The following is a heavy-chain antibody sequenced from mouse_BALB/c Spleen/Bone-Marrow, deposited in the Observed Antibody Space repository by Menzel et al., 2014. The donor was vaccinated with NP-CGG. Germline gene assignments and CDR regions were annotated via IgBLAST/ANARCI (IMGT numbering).Heavy chain of an antibody. J-gene: IGHJ3*01. D-gene: IGHD2-1*01. Sequence: VQLQQSRAALVRPGVSVTISCKGSGYTFTDYAMHWVKQSHAKSLEWIGVISTYYGDASYNQKFKGKATMTVDKSSSTAYMELARLTSEDSAIYYCAREGGNFPWFAYWGQGTLVTVSA. V-gene: IGHV1S137*01. CDR3: AREGGNFPWFAY. CDR1: GYTFTDYA. CDR2: ISTYYGDA.